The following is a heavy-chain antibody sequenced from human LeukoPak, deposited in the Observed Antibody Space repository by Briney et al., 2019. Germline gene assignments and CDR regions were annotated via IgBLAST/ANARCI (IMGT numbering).Heavy chain of an antibody. J-gene: IGHJ1*01. CDR3: TVEYGDYWEYFQH. V-gene: IGHV3-73*01. CDR2: IRSKANSYAT. Sequence: GGSLRLSCAASGFTFSGSAMHWVRQASGKGLEWVGRIRSKANSYATAYAASVKGRFTISRDDSKNTAYLQMNSLKTEDTAVYYCTVEYGDYWEYFQHWGQGTLVTVSS. CDR1: GFTFSGSA. D-gene: IGHD4-17*01.